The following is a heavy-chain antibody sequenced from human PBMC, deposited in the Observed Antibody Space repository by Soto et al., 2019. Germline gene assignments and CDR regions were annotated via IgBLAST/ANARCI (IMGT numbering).Heavy chain of an antibody. CDR2: SSSNGGST. CDR3: ATQLGYCSGGSCYYGGYYFDY. CDR1: GFTFSSYA. Sequence: EVQLVESGGGLVQPGGSLRLSCAASGFTFSSYAMHWVRQAPGKGMEYVSASSSNGGSTYYANSVKGRFTISRDNSKNTLYLQMGSLRAEDMAVYYCATQLGYCSGGSCYYGGYYFDYWGQGTLVTVSS. J-gene: IGHJ4*02. D-gene: IGHD2-15*01. V-gene: IGHV3-64*01.